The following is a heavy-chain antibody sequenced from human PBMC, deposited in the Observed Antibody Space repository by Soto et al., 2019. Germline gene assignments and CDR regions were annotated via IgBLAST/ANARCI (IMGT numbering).Heavy chain of an antibody. Sequence: QVQLVQSGAEVKKPGSSVKVSCKASGGTFSSYTISWVRQAPGQGLEWMGRIIPILGIANYAQKFQGRVTITADKSTSTDYMELSSLRYEDTAVYYCARELGYCSGGSCYSRSYYFDYWGQGTLVTVSS. CDR3: ARELGYCSGGSCYSRSYYFDY. D-gene: IGHD2-15*01. V-gene: IGHV1-69*08. CDR1: GGTFSSYT. J-gene: IGHJ4*02. CDR2: IIPILGIA.